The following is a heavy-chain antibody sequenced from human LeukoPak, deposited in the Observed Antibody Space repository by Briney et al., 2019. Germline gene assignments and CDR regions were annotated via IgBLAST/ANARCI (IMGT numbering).Heavy chain of an antibody. J-gene: IGHJ4*02. CDR1: GFTFSSYS. V-gene: IGHV3-21*01. D-gene: IGHD6-13*01. Sequence: PGGSLRLPCAASGFTFSSYSMNWVRQAPGKGLEWVSSISSSSSYIYYADSVKGRFTISRDNAKNSLYLQMNSLRAEDTAVYYCARVGFGGSSWYYFDYWGQGTLVTVSS. CDR3: ARVGFGGSSWYYFDY. CDR2: ISSSSSYI.